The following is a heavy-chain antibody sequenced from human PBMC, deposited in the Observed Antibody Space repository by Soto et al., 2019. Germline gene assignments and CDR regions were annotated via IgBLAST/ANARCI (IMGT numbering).Heavy chain of an antibody. D-gene: IGHD3-3*01. Sequence: QVQLVQSEAEVKKPGSSVKVSCKASGGTFSSYAISWVRQAPGQGLEWMGGIIPIFGTVNYAQKFQGRVTITADESTSTAYMELSSLRSEDTAVYYCARASGDGEWLDENWFDPWGQGTLVTVSS. J-gene: IGHJ5*02. V-gene: IGHV1-69*12. CDR2: IIPIFGTV. CDR1: GGTFSSYA. CDR3: ARASGDGEWLDENWFDP.